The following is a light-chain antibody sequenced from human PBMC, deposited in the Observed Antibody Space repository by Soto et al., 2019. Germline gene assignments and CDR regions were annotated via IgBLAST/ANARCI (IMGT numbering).Light chain of an antibody. CDR1: QSVSSSY. CDR2: GAS. V-gene: IGKV3-20*01. CDR3: RQHGSSPPLYT. J-gene: IGKJ2*01. Sequence: EIVLTQSPGTLSLSPGERATLSCRASQSVSSSYLACYQQKPGQAPRLLIYGASSRATGSPDRFSSSGSGTDFTLTNSRLEAHDVSVYYCRQHGSSPPLYTFGQGTKLEIK.